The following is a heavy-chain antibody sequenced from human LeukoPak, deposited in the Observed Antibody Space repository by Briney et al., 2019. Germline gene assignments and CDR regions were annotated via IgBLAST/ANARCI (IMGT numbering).Heavy chain of an antibody. D-gene: IGHD5-18*01. Sequence: PGGSLRLSCAASGFTVRSNYMTWVRQAPGKGLEWVSVMYSGDSTYYDDSVKGRFTISRDNSKNTLDLQMNSLRDEDTGVYYCAGADGYSSWFVHWGQGTLVTVSS. CDR3: AGADGYSSWFVH. CDR1: GFTVRSNY. V-gene: IGHV3-53*01. CDR2: MYSGDST. J-gene: IGHJ5*02.